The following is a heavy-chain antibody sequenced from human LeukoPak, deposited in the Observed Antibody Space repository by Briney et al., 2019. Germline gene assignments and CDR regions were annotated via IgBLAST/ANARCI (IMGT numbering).Heavy chain of an antibody. D-gene: IGHD1-14*01. CDR2: ISGSGGST. J-gene: IGHJ5*02. V-gene: IGHV3-23*01. CDR3: AKVPDGS. CDR1: GGSISTYY. Sequence: ETLSLTCTVSGGSISTYYWSWVRQAPGKGLEWVSAISGSGGSTYYADSVKGRFTISRDNSKNTLYLQMNSLRAEDTAVYYCAKVPDGSWGQGTLVTVSS.